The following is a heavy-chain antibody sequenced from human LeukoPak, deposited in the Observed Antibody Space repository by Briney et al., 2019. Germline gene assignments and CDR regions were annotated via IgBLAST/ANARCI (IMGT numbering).Heavy chain of an antibody. J-gene: IGHJ4*02. V-gene: IGHV3-21*01. D-gene: IGHD3-9*01. CDR2: ISSSSSYI. CDR3: ARTYYDILTGYNPYFDY. Sequence: PGGSLRLSCAASGFTFSSYSMNWVRQAPGKGLEWVSSISSSSSYIYYADSVKGRFTISRDNVKNSLYLQMLSLRAEDTAVYYCARTYYDILTGYNPYFDYWGQGTLVTVSS. CDR1: GFTFSSYS.